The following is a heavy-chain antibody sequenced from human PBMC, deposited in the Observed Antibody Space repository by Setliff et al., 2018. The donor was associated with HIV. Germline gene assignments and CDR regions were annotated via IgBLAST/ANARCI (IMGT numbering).Heavy chain of an antibody. D-gene: IGHD6-25*01. J-gene: IGHJ4*02. CDR1: GYSITTYW. V-gene: IGHV5-51*01. Sequence: GESLKISCKASGYSITTYWIAWVRQMPGKGLEWMGIIYPADSDTKYSPSFQGQVTMSVDKSISTAYLDWASLKASDTAMYYCVRYIGAAAGYIDHWGQGTLVTVSS. CDR2: IYPADSDT. CDR3: VRYIGAAAGYIDH.